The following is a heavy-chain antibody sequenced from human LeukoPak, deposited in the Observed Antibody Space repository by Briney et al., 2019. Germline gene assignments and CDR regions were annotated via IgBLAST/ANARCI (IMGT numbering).Heavy chain of an antibody. CDR3: ARDRTTVTRGSFGY. Sequence: QPGGSLRLSCAASGFTFSNYDMHWVRQAPGKGQEWVAVISSDGSNKYYADSVKGRFTISRDISKNTLYLQMNSLRAEDTAVYYCARDRTTVTRGSFGYWGQGTLVTVSS. V-gene: IGHV3-30-3*01. CDR2: ISSDGSNK. D-gene: IGHD4-17*01. CDR1: GFTFSNYD. J-gene: IGHJ4*02.